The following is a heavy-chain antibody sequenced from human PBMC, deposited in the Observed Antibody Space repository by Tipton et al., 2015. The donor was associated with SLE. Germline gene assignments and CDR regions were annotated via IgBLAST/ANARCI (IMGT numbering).Heavy chain of an antibody. J-gene: IGHJ4*02. CDR2: INHSGST. D-gene: IGHD6-6*01. Sequence: TLSLTCTVSGGSISSSSYYWGWIRQPPGKGLEWIGEINHSGSTNYNPSLKSRVTISVDTSKNQFSLKLSSVTAADTAVYYCARGRSWYEQLGDYFDYWGQGTLVTVSS. CDR3: ARGRSWYEQLGDYFDY. CDR1: GGSISSSSYY. V-gene: IGHV4-39*07.